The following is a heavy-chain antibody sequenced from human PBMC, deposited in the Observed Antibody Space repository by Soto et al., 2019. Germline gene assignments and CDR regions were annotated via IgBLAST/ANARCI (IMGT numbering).Heavy chain of an antibody. D-gene: IGHD1-26*01. J-gene: IGHJ6*02. CDR3: ARAWELHGMDV. V-gene: IGHV3-21*01. CDR2: ISSSSSYI. Sequence: TGGSLRLSCAASGFTFSSYSMNWVRQAPGKGLEWVSSISSSSSYIYYADSVKGRFTISRDNAKNSLYLQMNSLRAEDTAVYYCARAWELHGMDVWGQGTTVTVSS. CDR1: GFTFSSYS.